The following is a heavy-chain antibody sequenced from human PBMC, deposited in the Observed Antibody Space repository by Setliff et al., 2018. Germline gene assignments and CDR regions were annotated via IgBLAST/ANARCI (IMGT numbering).Heavy chain of an antibody. D-gene: IGHD1-7*01. CDR3: ARFTGTTPYYYGMDV. CDR2: IYHSGNT. Sequence: PSETLSLTCNVSGDSISSTYHWGWIRQSPGKGLEWIGTIYHSGNTYYNPSLNSRLTISVDTSKNQFSLRLTSVTAADTAVYYCARFTGTTPYYYGMDVWGQGTLVTVSS. J-gene: IGHJ6*02. V-gene: IGHV4-38-2*02. CDR1: GDSISSTYH.